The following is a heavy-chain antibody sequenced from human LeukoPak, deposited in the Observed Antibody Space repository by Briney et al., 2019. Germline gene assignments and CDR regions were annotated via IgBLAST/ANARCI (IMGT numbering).Heavy chain of an antibody. Sequence: ASVKVSCKASGYTFTGYYMHWVRQAPGQGLEWMGWINPNSGGTNYAQKFQGRVTMTRDTSISTAYMELSRLRSDDTAVYYCARALVKHRGWLGYCYYGMDVWGQGTTVTVSS. CDR3: ARALVKHRGWLGYCYYGMDV. J-gene: IGHJ6*02. CDR2: INPNSGGT. V-gene: IGHV1-2*02. D-gene: IGHD3-10*01. CDR1: GYTFTGYY.